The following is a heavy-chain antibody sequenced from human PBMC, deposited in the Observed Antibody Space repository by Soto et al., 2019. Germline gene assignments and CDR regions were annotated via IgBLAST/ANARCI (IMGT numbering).Heavy chain of an antibody. CDR2: ISTYNGNT. Sequence: ASVKVSCKASGYTFTSYGISWVRQAPGQGLEWMGWISTYNGNTNYAQKLQGRVTMTTDTSTSTAYMELRSLRSDDTAVYYCASGLDTAMVVAFDIWGQGTMVTVSS. D-gene: IGHD5-18*01. J-gene: IGHJ3*02. CDR1: GYTFTSYG. V-gene: IGHV1-18*04. CDR3: ASGLDTAMVVAFDI.